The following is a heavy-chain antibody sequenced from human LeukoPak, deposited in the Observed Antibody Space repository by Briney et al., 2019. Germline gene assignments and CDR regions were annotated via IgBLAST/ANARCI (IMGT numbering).Heavy chain of an antibody. V-gene: IGHV4-59*08. J-gene: IGHJ4*02. CDR3: ASRIIVGAGYYFDY. CDR2: IYYIGST. CDR1: GGSISSYY. Sequence: SETLSLTCTVSGGSISSYYWSWIRQPPGKGLEWIGYIYYIGSTNYNPSLKSRATISVDTSKKQFSMKLSSVTAADTAVYYCASRIIVGAGYYFDYWGQGTLVTVSS. D-gene: IGHD1-26*01.